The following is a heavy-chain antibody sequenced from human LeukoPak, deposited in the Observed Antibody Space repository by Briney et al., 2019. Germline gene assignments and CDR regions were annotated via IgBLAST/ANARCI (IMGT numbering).Heavy chain of an antibody. J-gene: IGHJ4*02. V-gene: IGHV3-23*01. Sequence: GGSLRLSCAASGFTFSSYAMSWVRQAPGKGLECVSAISGSGGSTYYADSVKGRFTISRDNSKNTLYLQMNSLRAEDTAVYYCAKGRLGYCSSTSCWGQGTLVTVSS. CDR3: AKGRLGYCSSTSC. CDR2: ISGSGGST. CDR1: GFTFSSYA. D-gene: IGHD2-2*01.